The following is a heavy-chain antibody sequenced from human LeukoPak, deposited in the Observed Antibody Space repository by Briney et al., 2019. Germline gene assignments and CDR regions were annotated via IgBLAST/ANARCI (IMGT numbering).Heavy chain of an antibody. CDR3: ARHESPNTVVMPLELDY. J-gene: IGHJ4*02. CDR1: GGSISSSSYS. CDR2: IYYSGST. V-gene: IGHV4-39*01. D-gene: IGHD4-23*01. Sequence: PSETLSLTCTVSGGSISSSSYSWGWIRQPPGKGLEWIGSIYYSGSTYYNPSLKSRVTISVDTSKNQFSLKLSSVTAADTAVYYCARHESPNTVVMPLELDYWGQGTLVTVSS.